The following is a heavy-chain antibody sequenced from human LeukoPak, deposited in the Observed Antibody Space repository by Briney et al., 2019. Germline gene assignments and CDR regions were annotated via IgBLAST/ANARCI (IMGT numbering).Heavy chain of an antibody. D-gene: IGHD2-2*01. CDR1: GFTFSSYE. V-gene: IGHV3-33*08. J-gene: IGHJ4*02. CDR2: IWDDGTNK. Sequence: GGSLRLSCAASGFTFSSYEMNWVRQAPGKGLEWVAVIWDDGTNKYYADSVKGRFSISRDNSKNTLYLQMNSLRADDTAVYYCARDHCSSTSCYVWSYWGQGTLVTVS. CDR3: ARDHCSSTSCYVWSY.